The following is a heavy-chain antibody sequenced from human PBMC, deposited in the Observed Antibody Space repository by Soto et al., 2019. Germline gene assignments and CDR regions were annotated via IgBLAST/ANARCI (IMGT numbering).Heavy chain of an antibody. CDR3: AKDSPSYYFWSGYYDYYYYYGMDV. J-gene: IGHJ6*02. CDR2: ISYDGSNK. Sequence: QVQLVESGGGVVQPGRSLRLSCAASGFTFSSYGMHWVRQAPGKGLEWVAVISYDGSNKYYADSVKGRFTISRDNSKNTLYLQMNSLRAEDTAVYYCAKDSPSYYFWSGYYDYYYYYGMDVWGQGTTVTVSS. D-gene: IGHD3-3*01. CDR1: GFTFSSYG. V-gene: IGHV3-30*18.